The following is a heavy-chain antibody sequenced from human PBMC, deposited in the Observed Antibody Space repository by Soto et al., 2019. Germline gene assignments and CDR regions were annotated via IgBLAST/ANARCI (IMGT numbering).Heavy chain of an antibody. V-gene: IGHV3-74*01. J-gene: IGHJ6*03. D-gene: IGHD1-26*01. CDR3: ARAIVYYYMDV. Sequence: GGSLRLSCAASGFTFSSYWMHWVRQAPGKGLVWVSRINSDGSSTSYADSVKGRFTISRDNAKNTLYLQMNSLRAEDTAVYYCARAIVYYYMDVWGKGTTVTVSS. CDR1: GFTFSSYW. CDR2: INSDGSST.